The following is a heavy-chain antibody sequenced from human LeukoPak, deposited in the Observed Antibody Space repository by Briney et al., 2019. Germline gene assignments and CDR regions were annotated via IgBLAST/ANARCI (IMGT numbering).Heavy chain of an antibody. CDR2: INHSGST. Sequence: SETLSLTCAVYGGSFRGYYWSWSRQPPGPGLALVGEINHSGSTNYNPSLKSRVTISVDTSKNQFSLKLSSVTAADTAVYYCARDRIQLWSRRWFDPWGQGTLVTVSS. CDR1: GGSFRGYY. V-gene: IGHV4-34*01. CDR3: ARDRIQLWSRRWFDP. J-gene: IGHJ5*02. D-gene: IGHD5-18*01.